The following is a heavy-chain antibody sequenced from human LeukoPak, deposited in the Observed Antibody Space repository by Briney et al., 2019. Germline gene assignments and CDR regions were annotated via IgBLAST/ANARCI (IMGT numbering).Heavy chain of an antibody. Sequence: PSETLSLTCAVYGGSFSGYYWSWIRQPPGKGLEWIGEINHRGSTNYNPSLKSRVTISVDTSKNQFSLKLSSVTAADTAVYYCARKDSSSEYFGYWGQGTLVTVSS. J-gene: IGHJ4*02. CDR3: ARKDSSSEYFGY. V-gene: IGHV4-34*01. CDR2: INHRGST. D-gene: IGHD6-6*01. CDR1: GGSFSGYY.